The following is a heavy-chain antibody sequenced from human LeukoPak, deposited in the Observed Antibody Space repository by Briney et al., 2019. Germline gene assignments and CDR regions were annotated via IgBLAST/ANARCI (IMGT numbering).Heavy chain of an antibody. J-gene: IGHJ4*02. Sequence: GGSLRLSCSGSGLKFGDYGLSWVRQAPGKGLEWVSGINWDGENTAYADSVKGRFTISRDNAENALYLQMDSLRAEDTALYYCARDLSATWYSLAYWGRGTLVTVSS. V-gene: IGHV3-20*04. CDR2: INWDGENT. D-gene: IGHD2-15*01. CDR3: ARDLSATWYSLAY. CDR1: GLKFGDYG.